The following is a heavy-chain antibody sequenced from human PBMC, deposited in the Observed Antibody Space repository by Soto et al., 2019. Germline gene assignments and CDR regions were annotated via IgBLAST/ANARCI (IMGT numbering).Heavy chain of an antibody. Sequence: QVQLVESGGGVVQPGRSLRLSCAASGFTFSSFGMHWVRQAPGKGLEWVAAISFDGNAEYYAGSVKGRFTISRDTSRNTLYLQLNSLRTDDTAVYYCTKGRASDSYGDSPPDFDYWGQGTLVTVSS. CDR1: GFTFSSFG. CDR2: ISFDGNAE. D-gene: IGHD2-21*02. J-gene: IGHJ4*02. CDR3: TKGRASDSYGDSPPDFDY. V-gene: IGHV3-30*18.